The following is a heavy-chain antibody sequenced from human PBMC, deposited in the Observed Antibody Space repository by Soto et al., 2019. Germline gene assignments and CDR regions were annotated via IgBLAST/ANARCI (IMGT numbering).Heavy chain of an antibody. CDR1: GFTFSSYA. V-gene: IGHV3-23*01. CDR2: ISGSGGST. J-gene: IGHJ6*02. Sequence: GGSLRLSCAASGFTFSSYAMSWVRQAPGKGLEWVSAISGSGGSTYYADSVKGRFTISRDNSKNTLYLQMKSLRAEDTAVYYCAKDGSVGYRNYLYYYGMDVWGQGTTVTVSS. D-gene: IGHD4-4*01. CDR3: AKDGSVGYRNYLYYYGMDV.